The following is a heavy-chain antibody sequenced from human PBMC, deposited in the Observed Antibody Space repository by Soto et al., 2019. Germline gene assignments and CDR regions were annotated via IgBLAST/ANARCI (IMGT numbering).Heavy chain of an antibody. CDR3: ARSGLMSCYAPCGYYGMDV. CDR1: GFTFSSYG. Sequence: GGSLRLSCAASGFTFSSYGMHWVRQAPGKGLEWVAVIWYDGSNKYYADSVKGRFTISRDNSKNTLYLQMNSLRAEDTAVYYCARSGLMSCYAPCGYYGMDVWGQGTTVTVSS. J-gene: IGHJ6*02. D-gene: IGHD2-2*01. CDR2: IWYDGSNK. V-gene: IGHV3-33*01.